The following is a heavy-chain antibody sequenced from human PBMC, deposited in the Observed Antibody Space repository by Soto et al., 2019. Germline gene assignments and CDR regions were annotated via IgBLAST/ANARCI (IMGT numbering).Heavy chain of an antibody. J-gene: IGHJ4*02. Sequence: ASVKVSCKASGYTFTSYHITWVRQAPGQGLEWMAWISAHNGNTNYAQKLQGRVTVTRDTSTSTAYMELRSLRSDDTAVYYCARGRYGDYWGQGALVTVSS. CDR1: GYTFTSYH. D-gene: IGHD1-1*01. V-gene: IGHV1-18*01. CDR2: ISAHNGNT. CDR3: ARGRYGDY.